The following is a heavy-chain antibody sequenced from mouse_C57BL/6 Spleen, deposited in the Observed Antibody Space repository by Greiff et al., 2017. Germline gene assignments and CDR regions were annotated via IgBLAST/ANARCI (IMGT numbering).Heavy chain of an antibody. V-gene: IGHV1-64*01. CDR3: ARSEIYYYVMDY. Sequence: QVQLQQPGAGLVKPGASVKLSCKASGYTFTSYWMHWVKQRPGQGLEWIGMIHPNSGSTNYNEKFKSKATLTVDKSPSTAYMQLSSLTSEDSAVYYCARSEIYYYVMDYWGQGTSVTVSS. J-gene: IGHJ4*01. CDR1: GYTFTSYW. CDR2: IHPNSGST.